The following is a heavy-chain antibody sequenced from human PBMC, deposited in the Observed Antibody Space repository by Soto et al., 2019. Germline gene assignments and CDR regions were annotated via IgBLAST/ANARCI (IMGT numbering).Heavy chain of an antibody. CDR1: GDSITNSRW. Sequence: QVQLQESGPRLVKPSGTLSLTCAVSGDSITNSRWWTWVRQPPGKGLEWIGDILHSGETNYNPSLKSRVFISVDKSQNQFSLRVSSVTAADTAVYYCAYSTGWYRHDVWGQGTLVTVSS. J-gene: IGHJ3*01. CDR2: ILHSGET. V-gene: IGHV4-4*02. CDR3: AYSTGWYRHDV. D-gene: IGHD6-19*01.